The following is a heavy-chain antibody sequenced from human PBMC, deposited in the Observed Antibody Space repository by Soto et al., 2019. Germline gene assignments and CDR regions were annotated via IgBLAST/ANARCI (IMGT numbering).Heavy chain of an antibody. D-gene: IGHD2-21*02. CDR1: GGSITSGGFS. Sequence: QVQLKESGSGLVKPAQTLSLTCAVSGGSITSGGFSWSWIRQPPGQGLECIGYAHHTGNTDYPPSLTSRVTIFLDRSRNLFSLNLTSVTAADTSTYHCAKECGGNCLDVFDVWGHGTTVIVSS. J-gene: IGHJ3*01. CDR2: AHHTGNT. V-gene: IGHV4-30-2*01. CDR3: AKECGGNCLDVFDV.